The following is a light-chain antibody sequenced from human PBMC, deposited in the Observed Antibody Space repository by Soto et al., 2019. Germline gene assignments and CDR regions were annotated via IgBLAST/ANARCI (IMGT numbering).Light chain of an antibody. CDR2: EVN. CDR1: SSDVGGYNY. CDR3: ISYAGSNNFAV. Sequence: QSALTQPPSASGSPGQSVTISCTGTSSDVGGYNYVSWYQQHPGKAPKLMIYEVNKRPSGVPDRCSGSKSGNTASLTVSGLQAEDEADYYCISYAGSNNFAVFGGGTQLTVL. V-gene: IGLV2-8*01. J-gene: IGLJ7*01.